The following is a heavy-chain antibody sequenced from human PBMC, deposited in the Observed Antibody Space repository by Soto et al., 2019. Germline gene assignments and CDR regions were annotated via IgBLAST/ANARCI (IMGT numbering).Heavy chain of an antibody. V-gene: IGHV4-30-2*01. J-gene: IGHJ5*02. CDR2: IYASGST. CDR1: GDSISSGGYS. D-gene: IGHD5-12*01. CDR3: AREATENWFDP. Sequence: SETLCLTCAVSGDSISSGGYSWSWIRQPPGKGLEWIGYIYASGSTYCTPSLKSRVTMSVDRSKNLFSLKLSSVTAADTAVYYCAREATENWFDPWGQGTLVTVSS.